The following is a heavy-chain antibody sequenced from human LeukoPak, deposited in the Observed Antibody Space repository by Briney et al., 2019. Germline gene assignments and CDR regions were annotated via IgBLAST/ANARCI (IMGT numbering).Heavy chain of an antibody. V-gene: IGHV3-30-3*01. J-gene: IGHJ3*01. CDR2: ISYDGSNK. Sequence: GGSLRLSCAASGFTFSSYAMHWVRQAPGKGLEWVAVISYDGSNKYYADSVKGRFTISRDNSKNTQYLQMNSLRAEDTAVYYCARDNLWGQGTMVTVSS. CDR3: ARDNL. CDR1: GFTFSSYA.